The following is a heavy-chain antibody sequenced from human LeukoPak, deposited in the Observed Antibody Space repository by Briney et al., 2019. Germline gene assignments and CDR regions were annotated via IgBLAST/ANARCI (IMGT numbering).Heavy chain of an antibody. CDR2: TSYDGSDK. J-gene: IGHJ4*02. D-gene: IGHD3-22*01. CDR1: GFTFSTYG. Sequence: GGSLRLSCAASGFTFSTYGMHWVRQAPGKGLEWVAMTSYDGSDKYYADSVKGRFTTSRDNSKNTLYLQMNSLRAEDTAVYYCAKDRDSSGYYEDYWGQGTLVTVSS. CDR3: AKDRDSSGYYEDY. V-gene: IGHV3-30*18.